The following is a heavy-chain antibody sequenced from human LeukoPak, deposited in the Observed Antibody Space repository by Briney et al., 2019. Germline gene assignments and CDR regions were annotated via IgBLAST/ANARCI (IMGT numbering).Heavy chain of an antibody. CDR1: GFTFMDTW. J-gene: IGHJ3*02. V-gene: IGHV3-15*01. Sequence: GGSLRLSCAVSGFTFMDTWMSWIRQAPGKGLEWVGRIKSKTDAETTDYAAPVKGRFIISRDDSKNTVYLQMNSLKTEDTAVYYCTEKFWGSLPDAFDIWGQGTMVTVSS. CDR2: IKSKTDAETT. D-gene: IGHD7-27*01. CDR3: TEKFWGSLPDAFDI.